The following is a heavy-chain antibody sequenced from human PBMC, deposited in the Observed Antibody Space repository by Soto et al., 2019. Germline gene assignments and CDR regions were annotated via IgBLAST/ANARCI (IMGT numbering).Heavy chain of an antibody. CDR1: GYTFTDYY. Sequence: ASVKVSCKASGYTFTDYYIHWVRQAPGQGLEWMGWINPNSGATNYAQKFQGRVTMTRDTSISTAYMELSRLRSDDTAVYYCARDLVPAAISFYGMDVWGQGTTVTVSS. V-gene: IGHV1-2*02. D-gene: IGHD2-2*01. CDR3: ARDLVPAAISFYGMDV. J-gene: IGHJ6*02. CDR2: INPNSGAT.